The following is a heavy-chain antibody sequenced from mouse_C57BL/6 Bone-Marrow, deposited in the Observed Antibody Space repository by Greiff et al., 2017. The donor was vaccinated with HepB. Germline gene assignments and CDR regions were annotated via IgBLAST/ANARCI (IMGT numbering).Heavy chain of an antibody. D-gene: IGHD1-1*01. CDR2: IDPEDGET. V-gene: IGHV14-2*01. J-gene: IGHJ2*01. CDR3: APLRYYFDY. CDR1: GFNIKDYY. Sequence: DVKLQESGAELVKPGASVKLSCTASGFNIKDYYMHWVKQRTEQGLEWIGRIDPEDGETKYAPQFQGKATITADPSSNTAYLQLSSLTSEDTAVYYCAPLRYYFDYWGQGTTLTVSS.